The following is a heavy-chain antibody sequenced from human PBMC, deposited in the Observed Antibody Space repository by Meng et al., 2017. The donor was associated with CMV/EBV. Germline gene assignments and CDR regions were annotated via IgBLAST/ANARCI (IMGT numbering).Heavy chain of an antibody. V-gene: IGHV1-2*02. CDR3: ATYIGNYINWYFDL. CDR1: GSTFTGYY. J-gene: IGHJ2*01. Sequence: QVVRVGVEVKNPGAEVKVSCKASGSTFTGYYMHWVRQAPGQGLEWMGWINPNSGGTNYAQKFQGRVTMTRDTSISTAYMELSRLRSDDTAVYYCATYIGNYINWYFDLWGRGTLVTVSS. CDR2: INPNSGGT. D-gene: IGHD1-7*01.